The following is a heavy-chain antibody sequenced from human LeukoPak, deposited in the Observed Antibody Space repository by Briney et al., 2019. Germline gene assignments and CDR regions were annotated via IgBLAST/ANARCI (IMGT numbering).Heavy chain of an antibody. CDR1: GGSISSGGYS. Sequence: PSETLSLTCAVSGGSISSGGYSWSWIRQPPGKGLEWIGYIYHSGSTYYNPSLKSRVTISVDRSKNRFSLKLSSVTAADTAVYYCARGPGTYYFDYWGQGTLVTVSS. D-gene: IGHD1-7*01. J-gene: IGHJ4*02. CDR2: IYHSGST. CDR3: ARGPGTYYFDY. V-gene: IGHV4-30-2*01.